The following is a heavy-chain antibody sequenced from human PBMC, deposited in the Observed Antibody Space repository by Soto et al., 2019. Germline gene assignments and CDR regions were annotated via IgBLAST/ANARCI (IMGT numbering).Heavy chain of an antibody. D-gene: IGHD6-19*01. Sequence: QLQLQESGPGLVKPSETLSLTCTVSGGSISSSSYYWGWIRQPPGKGLEWIGRIYYSGSTYYTPSLKSRVTISVDTSKNQFSLKLSSVTAADTAVYYCASGRIAVANFDYWGQGTLVTVSS. CDR1: GGSISSSSYY. CDR2: IYYSGST. J-gene: IGHJ4*02. CDR3: ASGRIAVANFDY. V-gene: IGHV4-39*01.